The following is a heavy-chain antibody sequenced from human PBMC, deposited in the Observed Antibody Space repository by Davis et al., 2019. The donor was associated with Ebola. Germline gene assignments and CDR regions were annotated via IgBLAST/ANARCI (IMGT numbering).Heavy chain of an antibody. J-gene: IGHJ4*02. V-gene: IGHV3-23*01. CDR2: ISGSGGST. CDR1: GFTFSNYA. D-gene: IGHD6-19*01. CDR3: AKARGPGYSSGCFDY. Sequence: GESLKISCAASGFTFSNYAMSWVRQAPGKGLEWVSTISGSGGSTYYADSVKGRFTISRDNSKNTLYLQMNSLRAEDTAVYYCAKARGPGYSSGCFDYWGQGTLVTVSS.